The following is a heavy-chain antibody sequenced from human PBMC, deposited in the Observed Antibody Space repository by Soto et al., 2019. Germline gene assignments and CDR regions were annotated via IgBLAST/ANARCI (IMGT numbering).Heavy chain of an antibody. Sequence: EVQLLESGGGLVQPGRSLRLSCAASGFTFSSYGMSWVRQAPGKGLEWVSGITASGGSTYYADSVKGRFTISRDNSKNTLYLQMNSLRAEDTAIYYCAKDRRYSSDWFAGDHWGQGILVTVSS. D-gene: IGHD6-13*01. J-gene: IGHJ4*02. CDR3: AKDRRYSSDWFAGDH. CDR1: GFTFSSYG. V-gene: IGHV3-23*01. CDR2: ITASGGST.